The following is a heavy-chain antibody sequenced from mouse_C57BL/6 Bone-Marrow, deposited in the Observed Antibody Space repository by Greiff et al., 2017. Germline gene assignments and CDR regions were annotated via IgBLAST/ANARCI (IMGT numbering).Heavy chain of an antibody. V-gene: IGHV1-82*01. CDR2: FYPGDGDT. CDR3: ARIIYYYGFYAMDY. D-gene: IGHD1-1*01. Sequence: VQLQQSGPELVKPGASVKISCKASGYAFSSSWMNWVKQRPGTGLEWIGRFYPGDGDTNYNGKFKGKATLTADKSSSPAYMQLSSLTSEDSAVYFCARIIYYYGFYAMDYWGQGTSVTVSS. CDR1: GYAFSSSW. J-gene: IGHJ4*01.